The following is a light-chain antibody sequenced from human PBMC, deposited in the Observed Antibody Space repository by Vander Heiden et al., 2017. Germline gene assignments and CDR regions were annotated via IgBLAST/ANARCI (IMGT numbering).Light chain of an antibody. V-gene: IGKV3-20*01. Sequence: EIVLTQSPGSLSLSPGERATLSCRASQSVSSTYLAWYQHKPGQAPRLLIYGASSRATGIPDRFGGSGSGTDFTLTIRRLEPEDFAVYYCQQDGSLPITFGQGTQMEIK. CDR1: QSVSSTY. CDR3: QQDGSLPIT. CDR2: GAS. J-gene: IGKJ5*01.